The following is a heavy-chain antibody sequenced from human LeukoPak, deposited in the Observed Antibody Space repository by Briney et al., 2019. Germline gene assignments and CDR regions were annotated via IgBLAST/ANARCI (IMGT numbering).Heavy chain of an antibody. CDR1: GFTFSSYD. D-gene: IGHD6-13*01. V-gene: IGHV3-13*01. J-gene: IGHJ3*02. Sequence: PGGSLRLSCAASGFTFSSYDMHWVRQATGKGLEWVSAIGTAGDTYYPGSVKGRFTISRENAKNSLYLQMNSPRAGDTAVYYCARGVAAAGTGAFDIWGQGTMVTVSS. CDR3: ARGVAAAGTGAFDI. CDR2: IGTAGDT.